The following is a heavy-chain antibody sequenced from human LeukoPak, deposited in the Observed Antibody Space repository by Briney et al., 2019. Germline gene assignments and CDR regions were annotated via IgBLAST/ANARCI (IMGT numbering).Heavy chain of an antibody. CDR3: ARDLGYSYGGGLDY. CDR1: GGSISSSNYY. CDR2: IYYSGST. Sequence: PSETLSLTCTVSGGSISSSNYYWGWIRQPPGKGLEWIGSIYYSGSTYYNPSLKSRVTISVDTSKNQFSLKLSSVTAADTAVYYCARDLGYSYGGGLDYWGQGTLVTVSS. J-gene: IGHJ4*02. D-gene: IGHD5-18*01. V-gene: IGHV4-39*02.